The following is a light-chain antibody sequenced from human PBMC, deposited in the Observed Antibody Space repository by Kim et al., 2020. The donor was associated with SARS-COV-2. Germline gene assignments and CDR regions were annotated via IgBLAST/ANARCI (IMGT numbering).Light chain of an antibody. CDR1: QSVSSN. CDR3: QQYNNWPIT. Sequence: VCPGETATLSCRASQSVSSNLAWYQQKPGQAPRLLIYGASTRATGIPARFSGSGSGTEFTLTISSLQSEDFAVYYCQQYNNWPITFGQGTRLEIK. J-gene: IGKJ5*01. CDR2: GAS. V-gene: IGKV3-15*01.